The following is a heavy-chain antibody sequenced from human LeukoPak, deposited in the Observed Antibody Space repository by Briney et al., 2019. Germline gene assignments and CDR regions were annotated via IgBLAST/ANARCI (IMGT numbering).Heavy chain of an antibody. J-gene: IGHJ4*02. CDR1: GFTFSYHW. CDR3: ARGRFLEWFIDY. V-gene: IGHV3-11*01. D-gene: IGHD3-3*01. Sequence: PGGSLRLSCAASGFTFSYHWMSWIRQAPGKGLEWVSYISSSGSTIYYADSVKGRFTISRDNAKNSLYLQMNSLRAEDTAVYYCARGRFLEWFIDYWGQGTLVTVSS. CDR2: ISSSGSTI.